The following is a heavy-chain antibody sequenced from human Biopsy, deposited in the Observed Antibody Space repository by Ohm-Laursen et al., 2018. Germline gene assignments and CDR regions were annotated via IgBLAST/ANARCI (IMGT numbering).Heavy chain of an antibody. Sequence: GTLSLTCSASGDSISSYYWSWIRQPPGKGLEWIGYVYYTGSTDYNPSLQSRVTISVDTSKNHFSLRLRSVTPADTAIYYCARDRGYYSDRTVPGYFDLWGRGTLVTVSS. V-gene: IGHV4-59*01. CDR2: VYYTGST. CDR1: GDSISSYY. J-gene: IGHJ2*01. CDR3: ARDRGYYSDRTVPGYFDL. D-gene: IGHD3-22*01.